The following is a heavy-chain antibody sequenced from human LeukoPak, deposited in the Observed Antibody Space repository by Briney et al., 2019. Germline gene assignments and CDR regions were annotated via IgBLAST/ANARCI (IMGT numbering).Heavy chain of an antibody. V-gene: IGHV3-21*01. Sequence: GGSLRLSCAASGFTFSSYSMNWVRQAPGKGLEWVSSISSSSSYIYYEDSVKGRFTISRDNAKNSLYLQMNSLRAEDTAVYYCARELLGYGDRDGYWGQGTLVTVSS. D-gene: IGHD4-17*01. CDR1: GFTFSSYS. CDR3: ARELLGYGDRDGY. J-gene: IGHJ4*02. CDR2: ISSSSSYI.